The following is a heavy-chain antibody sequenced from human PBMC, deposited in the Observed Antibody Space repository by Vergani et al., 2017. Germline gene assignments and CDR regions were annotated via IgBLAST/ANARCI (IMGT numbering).Heavy chain of an antibody. V-gene: IGHV3-7*01. D-gene: IGHD3-9*01. CDR1: GFTFSSYW. J-gene: IGHJ4*02. CDR3: AREGHYDILTGYSGFDY. Sequence: EVQLVESGGGLVQPGGSLRLSCAASGFTFSSYWMSWVRQAPGKGLEWVANIKQDGSEKYYADSVKGRFTISRDNSKNTLYLQMNSLRAEDTAVYYCAREGHYDILTGYSGFDYWGQGTLVTVSS. CDR2: IKQDGSEK.